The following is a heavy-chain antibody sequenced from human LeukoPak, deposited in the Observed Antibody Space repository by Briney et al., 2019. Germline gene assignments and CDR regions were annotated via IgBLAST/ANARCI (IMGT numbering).Heavy chain of an antibody. CDR2: INHSGFI. J-gene: IGHJ3*01. V-gene: IGHV4-34*01. CDR1: GGSFSGYY. CDR3: ARGQRAFDV. Sequence: SETLSLTCDVYGGSFSGYYWSWTRQPPGKELEWIGEINHSGFINYNPSLKSRVIISADTSKIQFSLKLTSVTAADTAVYYCARGQRAFDVWGQGTMVTVST.